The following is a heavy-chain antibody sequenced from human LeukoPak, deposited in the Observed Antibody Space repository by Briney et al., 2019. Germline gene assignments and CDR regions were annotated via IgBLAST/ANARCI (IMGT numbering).Heavy chain of an antibody. Sequence: ASVKVSCKASGYTFTSYGISWVRQAPGQGLEWMGWISAYNGKTNYAQKLQGRVTMTTDTSTSTAYMELRSLRSDDTAVYYCAREDYYGSGSYTPLDYWGQGTLVTVSS. CDR2: ISAYNGKT. J-gene: IGHJ4*02. D-gene: IGHD3-10*01. V-gene: IGHV1-18*01. CDR3: AREDYYGSGSYTPLDY. CDR1: GYTFTSYG.